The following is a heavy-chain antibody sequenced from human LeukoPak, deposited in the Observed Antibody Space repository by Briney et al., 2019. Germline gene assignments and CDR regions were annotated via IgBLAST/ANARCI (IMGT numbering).Heavy chain of an antibody. J-gene: IGHJ2*01. V-gene: IGHV1-2*02. CDR1: GYTFTGYY. Sequence: GASVKVSCKASGYTFTGYYMHWVRQAPGQGLEWMGWINPNSGGTNYAQKFQGRVTMTRDTSISTAYMELSRLRSDDTAVYYCARAPPNYDILTGYYPNWYFDLWGRGTLVTVSS. CDR2: INPNSGGT. D-gene: IGHD3-9*01. CDR3: ARAPPNYDILTGYYPNWYFDL.